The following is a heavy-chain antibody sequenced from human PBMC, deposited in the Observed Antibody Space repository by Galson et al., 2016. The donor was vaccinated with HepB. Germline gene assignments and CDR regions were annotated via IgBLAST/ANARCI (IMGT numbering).Heavy chain of an antibody. D-gene: IGHD3-22*01. CDR3: ARVRSKDSWLPYFDF. CDR1: GYTFNSYA. V-gene: IGHV1-3*04. Sequence: SVKVSCKASGYTFNSYAIHWLRQAPGQSLEWMGWINIGNGNTQYSLSSQGRVIITRDTSANTAYMEVDSLTAEDTSVYYCARVRSKDSWLPYFDFWGQGTMVTVSS. J-gene: IGHJ3*01. CDR2: INIGNGNT.